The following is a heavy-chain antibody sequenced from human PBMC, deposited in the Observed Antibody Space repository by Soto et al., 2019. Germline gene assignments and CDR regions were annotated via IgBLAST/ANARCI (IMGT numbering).Heavy chain of an antibody. CDR3: XXXXXXGSRAFDY. D-gene: IGHD3-10*01. Sequence: QVQLVQSGAEVKKPGSSVKVSCKASGDTFNFYTINWVRQAPGLGLEWMGRFNPILSFSNSALKFQGRVTXXXXXXXXXAXXXXXXXXXXXXXXXYCXXXXXXGSRAFDYWGQGALVTVSS. CDR1: GDTFNFYT. CDR2: FNPILSFS. J-gene: IGHJ4*02. V-gene: IGHV1-69*02.